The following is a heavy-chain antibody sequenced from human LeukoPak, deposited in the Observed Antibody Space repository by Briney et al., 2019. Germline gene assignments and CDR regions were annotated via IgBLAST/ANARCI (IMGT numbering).Heavy chain of an antibody. CDR3: ARDRANYYYYGMDV. CDR2: INPSRGST. CDR1: GYTFTKYY. J-gene: IGHJ6*02. D-gene: IGHD2-8*01. V-gene: IGHV1-46*01. Sequence: ASAKVSCKPSGYTFTKYYMHCVRQAPEQGLGWMGIINPSRGSTSYAQTFQGRVTMTRDTSTSTVYMELSSLRSEDTAVYYCARDRANYYYYGMDVWGQGTTVTVSS.